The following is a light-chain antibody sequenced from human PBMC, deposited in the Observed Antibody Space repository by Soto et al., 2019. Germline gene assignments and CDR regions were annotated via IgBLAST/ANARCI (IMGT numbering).Light chain of an antibody. V-gene: IGKV1-27*01. CDR1: QGISNY. Sequence: DIQMTQSPSSLSASVGDRVTITCRASQGISNYLAWYQQKPGKVPKLLIYAASTLQSGVPSRFSGSGSGTDFTLAISSLQPEEVATSYCQKYNSAPRTLGQGTKVEIK. J-gene: IGKJ1*01. CDR3: QKYNSAPRT. CDR2: AAS.